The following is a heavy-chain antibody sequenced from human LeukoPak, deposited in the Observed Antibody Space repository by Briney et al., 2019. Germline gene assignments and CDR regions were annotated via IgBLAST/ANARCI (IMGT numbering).Heavy chain of an antibody. D-gene: IGHD5-12*01. Sequence: KPSGTLSLTCAVSGGSISSSNWWSWVRQPPGEGLEWIGEIYHSGSTNYNPSLKSRVTISVDTSKNQFSLKLSSVTAADTAVYYCARQYGGAIVATITDYWGQGTLVTVSS. CDR3: ARQYGGAIVATITDY. CDR1: GGSISSSNW. J-gene: IGHJ4*02. CDR2: IYHSGST. V-gene: IGHV4-4*02.